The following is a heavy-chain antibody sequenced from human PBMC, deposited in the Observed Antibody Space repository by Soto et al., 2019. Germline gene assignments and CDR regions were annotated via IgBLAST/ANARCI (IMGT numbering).Heavy chain of an antibody. CDR1: GGAISSSKW. CDR3: ARASATIAAAAIFDY. V-gene: IGHV4-4*02. D-gene: IGHD6-13*01. Sequence: QVQLQESGPGLVKPSGTLSLTCAVSGGAISSSKWWSWVRQPPGKGLEGIGEIYQGGSTNYNPSPESPARMSVDKSRNQFSLKLTSVSAADTAVYYCARASATIAAAAIFDYWGQGTLVTVSS. CDR2: IYQGGST. J-gene: IGHJ4*02.